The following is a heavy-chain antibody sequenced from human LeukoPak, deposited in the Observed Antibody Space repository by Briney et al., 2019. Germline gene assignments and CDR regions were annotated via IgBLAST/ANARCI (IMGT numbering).Heavy chain of an antibody. CDR2: MNPNSGNT. CDR1: GYTFTSYD. J-gene: IGHJ6*02. V-gene: IGHV1-8*01. Sequence: GASVKVSCKASGYTFTSYDINWVRQATGQGLEWMGWMNPNSGNTGYAQKFQVRVTMTRNTSIGTAYMELSSLRSEDTAVYYCARGSGLRYFDWPYGMDVWGQGTTVTVSS. D-gene: IGHD3-9*01. CDR3: ARGSGLRYFDWPYGMDV.